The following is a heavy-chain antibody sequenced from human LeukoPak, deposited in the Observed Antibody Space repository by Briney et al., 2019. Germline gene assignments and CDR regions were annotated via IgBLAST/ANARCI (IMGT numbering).Heavy chain of an antibody. J-gene: IGHJ3*02. CDR3: TPYYDSSGYHDALDI. CDR2: IRSKAYGGTT. Sequence: GGSLRLSCTASGFTFGDYAMSWFRQAPGKGPEWVGFIRSKAYGGTTEYAASVKGRFTISRDDSKSIAYLQMNSLKTEDTAVYYCTPYYDSSGYHDALDIWGQGTMVTVSS. CDR1: GFTFGDYA. D-gene: IGHD3-22*01. V-gene: IGHV3-49*03.